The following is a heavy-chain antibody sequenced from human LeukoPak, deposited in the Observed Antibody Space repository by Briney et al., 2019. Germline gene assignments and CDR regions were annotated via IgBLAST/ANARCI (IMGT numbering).Heavy chain of an antibody. J-gene: IGHJ4*02. Sequence: SETLSLSCTVSGDSISSSGSYWGWLRQPPGKGLEWIGTISYSGSTYYNPSLKSRVTISVDTSKNQFFLQLNSMTAADTAVYYCARHFDFWGQETLVTVSS. CDR1: GDSISSSGSY. CDR3: ARHFDF. CDR2: ISYSGST. V-gene: IGHV4-39*01.